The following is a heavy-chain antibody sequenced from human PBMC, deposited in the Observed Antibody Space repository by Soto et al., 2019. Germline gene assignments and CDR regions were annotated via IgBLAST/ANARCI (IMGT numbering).Heavy chain of an antibody. D-gene: IGHD3-22*01. CDR2: IAYDGSKT. J-gene: IGHJ5*01. V-gene: IGHV3-30*03. CDR1: GFTFSSNG. CDR3: ARWVGGSMFDNSGKYDS. Sequence: QVQLVESGGGVVQPGRSLRLTCAASGFTFSSNGMHWVRQAPGKGLEWVALIAYDGSKTYYGDSVRGRFTISRDNCENTLFLQMNSLRAEDTAVYYCARWVGGSMFDNSGKYDSWGQGTLVTVSS.